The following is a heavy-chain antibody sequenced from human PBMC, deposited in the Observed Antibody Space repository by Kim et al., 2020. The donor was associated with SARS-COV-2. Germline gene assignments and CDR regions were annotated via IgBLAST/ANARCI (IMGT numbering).Heavy chain of an antibody. CDR3: ARDTATAMDV. CDR2: T. Sequence: TTKAPSVKGRFIVSRENSENSLYLQMNSLKIEDTAVYYCARDTATAMDVWGQGTAVTVSS. V-gene: IGHV3-72*01. D-gene: IGHD5-18*01. J-gene: IGHJ6*02.